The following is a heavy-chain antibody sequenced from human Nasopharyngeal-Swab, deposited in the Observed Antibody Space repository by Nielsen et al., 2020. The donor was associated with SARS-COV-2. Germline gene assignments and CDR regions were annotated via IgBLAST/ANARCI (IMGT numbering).Heavy chain of an antibody. CDR2: ISYDGSNK. V-gene: IGHV3-30-3*01. CDR3: ARGGVWFGELGLDY. J-gene: IGHJ4*02. Sequence: GESLKISCAASGFTFSSYAMHWVRQAQGKGLEWVAVISYDGSNKYYADSVKGRFTISRDNSKNTLYLQMNSLRAEDTAVYYCARGGVWFGELGLDYWGQGTLVTVSS. D-gene: IGHD3-10*01. CDR1: GFTFSSYA.